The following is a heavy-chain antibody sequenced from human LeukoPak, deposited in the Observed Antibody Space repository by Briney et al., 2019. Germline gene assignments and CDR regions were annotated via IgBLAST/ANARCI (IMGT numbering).Heavy chain of an antibody. CDR1: GFTFSSYW. D-gene: IGHD5-18*01. CDR3: ARDVTAMVTSLFDY. J-gene: IGHJ4*02. Sequence: GGSLRLSCAGSGFTFSSYWMSWVRQAPGKGQEWVANIKQDGSEKYYVDSVKGRFTISRDNAKNSLYLQMNSLRAEDTAVYYCARDVTAMVTSLFDYWGQGTLVTVSS. V-gene: IGHV3-7*01. CDR2: IKQDGSEK.